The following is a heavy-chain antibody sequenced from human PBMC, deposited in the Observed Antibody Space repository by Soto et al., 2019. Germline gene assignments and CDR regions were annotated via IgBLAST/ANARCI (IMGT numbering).Heavy chain of an antibody. D-gene: IGHD6-19*01. Sequence: GGSLRLSCAASGFTFSSYAMSWVRQAPGKGLEWVSAISGSGGSTYYADSVKGRFTISRDNSKNTLYLQMNSLRAEDTAVYYCAKDPQWLVEGGYFDYWGQGTLVTVSS. J-gene: IGHJ4*02. CDR1: GFTFSSYA. CDR2: ISGSGGST. CDR3: AKDPQWLVEGGYFDY. V-gene: IGHV3-23*01.